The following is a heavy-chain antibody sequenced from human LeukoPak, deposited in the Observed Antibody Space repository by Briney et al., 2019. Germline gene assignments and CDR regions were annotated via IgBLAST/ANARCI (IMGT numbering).Heavy chain of an antibody. CDR1: GGSMSIYY. Sequence: KPSETLSLNCSAAGGSMSIYYWSWMRQPPGQGLVWFGYVSYSGSTTYNHSLKRRVTISVDTSKNHFSLKLSSGTAADTAVYYCASLSRVAGTFSEFLFWGQGTLVTVSS. J-gene: IGHJ4*02. D-gene: IGHD1-7*01. V-gene: IGHV4-59*01. CDR3: ASLSRVAGTFSEFLF. CDR2: VSYSGST.